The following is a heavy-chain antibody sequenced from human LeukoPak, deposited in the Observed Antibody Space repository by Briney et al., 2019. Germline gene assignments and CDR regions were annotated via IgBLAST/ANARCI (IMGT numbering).Heavy chain of an antibody. Sequence: PGGSLRLSCAASGFIVSSNYMSWVRQAPGKGLEWVSVLYSGGSTYYADSVKGRFTISRDNSKNTLYLQMNTLRAEDTAMYYCARGYCGGDCYYYYYYGMDVWGQGTTVTVSS. CDR1: GFIVSSNY. J-gene: IGHJ6*02. CDR2: LYSGGST. V-gene: IGHV3-53*01. CDR3: ARGYCGGDCYYYYYYGMDV. D-gene: IGHD2-21*02.